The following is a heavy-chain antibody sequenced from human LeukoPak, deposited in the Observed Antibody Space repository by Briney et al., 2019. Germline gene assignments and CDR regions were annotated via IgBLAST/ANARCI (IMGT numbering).Heavy chain of an antibody. D-gene: IGHD6-13*01. V-gene: IGHV3-11*01. J-gene: IGHJ4*02. CDR1: GFAFSDYY. CDR3: ARDGSSWSFDS. Sequence: PGGSLRLSCAASGFAFSDYYMNWIRQAPGKGLEWVSYISSSGSTIYCADSVKGRFTISRDNAKNSLYLQMNSLRVEGTAVYYCARDGSSWSFDSWGQGTLVTVSS. CDR2: ISSSGSTI.